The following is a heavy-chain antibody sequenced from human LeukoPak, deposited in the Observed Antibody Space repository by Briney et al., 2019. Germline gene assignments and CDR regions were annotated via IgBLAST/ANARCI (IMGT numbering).Heavy chain of an antibody. J-gene: IGHJ3*02. CDR1: GFSLSNYW. CDR3: ARDFVSEPRDDSFDI. CDR2: IKRDGSDT. Sequence: GGSLRLSCVASGFSLSNYWMTWVRQAPGKGLEWVANIKRDGSDTYYVDSVKGRFTISRDNAKNSLFLQMNSLRADDTAVYYCARDFVSEPRDDSFDIWGQGTMVTVSS. D-gene: IGHD1-14*01. V-gene: IGHV3-7*04.